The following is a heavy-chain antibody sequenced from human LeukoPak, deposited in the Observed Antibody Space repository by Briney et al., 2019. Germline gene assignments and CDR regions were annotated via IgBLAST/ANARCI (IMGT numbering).Heavy chain of an antibody. Sequence: ASVKVSCKASGGTFSSYAISWVRQAPGQGLEWMGGIIPIFGTANYAQKFQGRVTITTDESTSTAYMELSSLRSEDTAAYYCATTRYQLLYFDYWGQGTLVTVSS. CDR3: ATTRYQLLYFDY. CDR1: GGTFSSYA. D-gene: IGHD2-2*02. V-gene: IGHV1-69*05. J-gene: IGHJ4*02. CDR2: IIPIFGTA.